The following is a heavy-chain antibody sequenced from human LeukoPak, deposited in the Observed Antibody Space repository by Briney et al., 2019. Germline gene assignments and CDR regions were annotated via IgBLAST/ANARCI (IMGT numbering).Heavy chain of an antibody. D-gene: IGHD2-2*01. CDR3: ASRYCSSTSCWDGTDV. J-gene: IGHJ6*02. V-gene: IGHV1-2*02. CDR1: GYTFTGYY. CDR2: INPNSGGT. Sequence: ASLKVSCKASGYTFTGYYMYWVRQAPGQGLEWMGWINPNSGGTNYAQKFQGRVTMTRDTSISTAYMELNRLRSDDTAVYYCASRYCSSTSCWDGTDVGGQRTTVTVSS.